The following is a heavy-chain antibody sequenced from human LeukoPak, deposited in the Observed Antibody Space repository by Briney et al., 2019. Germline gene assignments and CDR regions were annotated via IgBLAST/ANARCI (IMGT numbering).Heavy chain of an antibody. Sequence: SETLSLTCTVSGGSISSSSYYWGWIRQPPGKGLEWIGSIYYSGSTYYNPSLKSRVTISVDTSKNQFSLKLSSVTAADTAVYYCARLVAGSVFDYWAQGTLVTVSS. J-gene: IGHJ4*02. D-gene: IGHD6-19*01. CDR2: IYYSGST. V-gene: IGHV4-39*01. CDR3: ARLVAGSVFDY. CDR1: GGSISSSSYY.